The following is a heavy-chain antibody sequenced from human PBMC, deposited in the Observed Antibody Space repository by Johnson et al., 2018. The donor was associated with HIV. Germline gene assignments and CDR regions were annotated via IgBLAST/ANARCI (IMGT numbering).Heavy chain of an antibody. CDR2: ISTNGGRT. J-gene: IGHJ3*02. D-gene: IGHD2-8*01. V-gene: IGHV3-64*01. Sequence: VQLVESGGILVQPGGSLRLSCAASGFTFSSYTMHWVRQAPGKGLEYVSSISTNGGRTHYANSVKGRFTISRDNSKNTLYLQMGSLIAEDMAVYYCARDGQWGSTTLYSAFDIVCQGTMVTVSS. CDR1: GFTFSSYT. CDR3: ARDGQWGSTTLYSAFDI.